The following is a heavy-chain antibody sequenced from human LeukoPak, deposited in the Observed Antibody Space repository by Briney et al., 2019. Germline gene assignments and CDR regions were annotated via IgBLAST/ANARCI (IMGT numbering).Heavy chain of an antibody. CDR1: GFTFDDYG. CDR2: INWNGSST. D-gene: IGHD3-22*01. J-gene: IGHJ3*02. Sequence: GGSLRLSCAASGFTFDDYGMKWVRQAPGKGLEWVSGINWNGSSTGYADSVKGRFTISRDNAKISLYLQMNSLRAEDTALYYCARDMEAMIVVVNDAFDIWGQGTMVTVSS. CDR3: ARDMEAMIVVVNDAFDI. V-gene: IGHV3-20*04.